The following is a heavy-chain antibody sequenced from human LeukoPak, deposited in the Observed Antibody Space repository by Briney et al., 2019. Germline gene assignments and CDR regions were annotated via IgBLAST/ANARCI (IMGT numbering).Heavy chain of an antibody. CDR2: IVPNNGGT. V-gene: IGHV1-2*02. CDR3: TRGIFMPGNYGAFDI. J-gene: IGHJ3*02. D-gene: IGHD4-23*01. CDR1: GYTFSVYY. Sequence: ASVKVSCKASGYTFSVYYIHWVRQAPEQGLEWMGWIVPNNGGTNYAQKFQGRVTMTRDTSISTAYMELSSLRSDDTAVYFCTRGIFMPGNYGAFDIWGQGTTVTVSS.